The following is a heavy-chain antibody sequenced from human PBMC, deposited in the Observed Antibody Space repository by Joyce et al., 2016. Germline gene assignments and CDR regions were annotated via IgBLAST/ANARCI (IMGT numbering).Heavy chain of an antibody. CDR2: FIPFFGAA. Sequence: QVLLVQSGATVKRPGSSLRVSGKSSGGAFSNFTVNWVRQAPGQRLEWMGGFIPFFGAAKYAQHFQGSVTFAADLSTRTAYMERSSLTSADTAVYYCARAGTSSDHYFFYTLHVWGPGTTVIVSS. CDR3: ARAGTSSDHYFFYTLHV. J-gene: IGHJ6*02. V-gene: IGHV1-69*12. CDR1: GGAFSNFT. D-gene: IGHD1-14*01.